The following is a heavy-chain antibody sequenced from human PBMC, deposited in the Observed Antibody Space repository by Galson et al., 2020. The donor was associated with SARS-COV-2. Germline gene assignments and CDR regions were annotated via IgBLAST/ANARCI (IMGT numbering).Heavy chain of an antibody. CDR3: ARDVVRRQVPFYYYYGMDV. V-gene: IGHV4-61*02. CDR2: IYTSGST. D-gene: IGHD1-1*01. J-gene: IGHJ6*02. Sequence: SETLSLTCTVSGGSINSGSYYWSWIRQPAGKGLEWIGRIYTSGSTNYNPSLKSRVTISVDTSKNQFSLKLSSVTAADTAVYYCARDVVRRQVPFYYYYGMDVWGQGTTVTFSS. CDR1: GGSINSGSYY.